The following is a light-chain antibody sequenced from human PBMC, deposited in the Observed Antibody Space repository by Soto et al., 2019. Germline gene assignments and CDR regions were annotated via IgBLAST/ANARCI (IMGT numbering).Light chain of an antibody. CDR1: QSINSN. Sequence: IMLTQSPATLSVSPGERATLSCRASQSINSNLAWYQQKPGQPPRLLIYDASTRATGIAARFSGSGSGTEYTLTISILLSEDVATYYCQQYNKWPLTFGGGTKVEIK. CDR3: QQYNKWPLT. V-gene: IGKV3-15*01. CDR2: DAS. J-gene: IGKJ4*01.